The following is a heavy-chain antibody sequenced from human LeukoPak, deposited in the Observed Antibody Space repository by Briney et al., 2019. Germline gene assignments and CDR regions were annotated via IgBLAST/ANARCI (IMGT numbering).Heavy chain of an antibody. Sequence: GGSLRLSCAASGFTFDDYAMHWVRQAPGKGLEWVSGISWNSGSIGYADSVKGRFTISRDNAKNSLYLQMNSLRAEDTALNYCARGPGIAVAGTAGGYFDYWGQGTLVTVSS. CDR2: ISWNSGSI. CDR3: ARGPGIAVAGTAGGYFDY. J-gene: IGHJ4*02. CDR1: GFTFDDYA. D-gene: IGHD6-19*01. V-gene: IGHV3-9*01.